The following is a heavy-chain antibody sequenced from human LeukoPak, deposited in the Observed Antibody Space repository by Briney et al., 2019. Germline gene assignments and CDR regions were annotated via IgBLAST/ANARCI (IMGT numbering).Heavy chain of an antibody. J-gene: IGHJ4*02. Sequence: GGSLRLSCAASGSALRLYWMRWVRQAPAKGLEWVANINHHGSDKWYVDSVKGRFTIARDNTDNSLSLQMNSLRVEDTAVYYCARSDSIGSVDYWGQGTLITVSS. D-gene: IGHD2-21*01. CDR1: GSALRLYW. CDR2: INHHGSDK. CDR3: ARSDSIGSVDY. V-gene: IGHV3-7*01.